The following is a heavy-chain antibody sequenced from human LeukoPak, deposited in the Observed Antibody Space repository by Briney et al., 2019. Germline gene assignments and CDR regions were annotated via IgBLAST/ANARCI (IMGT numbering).Heavy chain of an antibody. D-gene: IGHD2-15*01. V-gene: IGHV4-34*01. CDR1: GESFDGYY. CDR3: ARLLSVVAATLGFDP. CDR2: INHVGIT. Sequence: SETLSLTCAVYGESFDGYYWSWIRQSPGKGLEWIGHINHVGITNHNPSLKSRVTISVDTSKNQFTLKVRSVTAADTGVYFCARLLSVVAATLGFDPWGQGTLVTVSS. J-gene: IGHJ5*02.